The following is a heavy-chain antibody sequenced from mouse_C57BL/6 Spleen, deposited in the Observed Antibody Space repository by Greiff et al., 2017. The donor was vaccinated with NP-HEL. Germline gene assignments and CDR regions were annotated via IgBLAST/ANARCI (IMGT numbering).Heavy chain of an antibody. CDR1: GYTFTSYW. J-gene: IGHJ2*01. Sequence: QVQLQQPGAELVMPGASVKLSCKASGYTFTSYWMHWVKQRPGQGLEWIGEIDPSDSYTNYNQKFKGKSTLTVDKSSSTAYMQLSSLTSEDSAVDYSARGEGGDYGYWGQGTTLTVSS. CDR2: IDPSDSYT. D-gene: IGHD2-13*01. CDR3: ARGEGGDYGY. V-gene: IGHV1-69*01.